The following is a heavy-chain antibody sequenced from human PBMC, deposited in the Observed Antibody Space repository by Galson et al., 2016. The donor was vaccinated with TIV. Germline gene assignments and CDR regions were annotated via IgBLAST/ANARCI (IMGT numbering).Heavy chain of an antibody. D-gene: IGHD2/OR15-2a*01. CDR2: FDPEQHKK. V-gene: IGHV1-24*01. CDR3: ASVAWFPGLSLDN. CDR1: GYTLSEIA. Sequence: SVKVFCKVSGYTLSEIAMHWVRQAPGKGLEWMGGFDPEQHKKIYAQKLEGRVTLTDDTSTDTAFLELSSMSFEDTAVDYWASVAWFPGLSLDNWGQGTLVIVSS. J-gene: IGHJ4*02.